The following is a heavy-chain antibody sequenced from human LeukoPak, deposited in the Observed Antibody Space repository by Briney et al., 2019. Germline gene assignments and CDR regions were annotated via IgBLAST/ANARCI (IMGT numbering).Heavy chain of an antibody. CDR2: IYTSGST. CDR1: GGSISSYY. J-gene: IGHJ4*02. V-gene: IGHV4-4*07. CDR3: AGGPSFYYDSSSYYYYFDY. Sequence: PSETLSLTCTVSGGSISSYYWSWIRQPAGKGLEWIGRIYTSGSTNYNPSLKSRVTMSVDTSKNQFSLKLSSVTAADTAVYYCAGGPSFYYDSSSYYYYFDYWGQGTLVTVSS. D-gene: IGHD3-22*01.